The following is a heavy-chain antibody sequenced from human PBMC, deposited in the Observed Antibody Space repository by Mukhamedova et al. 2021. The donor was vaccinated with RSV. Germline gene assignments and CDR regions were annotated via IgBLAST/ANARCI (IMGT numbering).Heavy chain of an antibody. CDR3: ATDLSATAVNY. D-gene: IGHD4-23*01. V-gene: IGHV1-24*01. J-gene: IGHJ4*02. CDR2: FDPEDGET. Sequence: GLEWTGGFDPEDGETIQAQKFQGRVTMTEDTSTDTAYMELNGLSFDDTAVYYCATDLSATAVNYWGQGTLVTASS.